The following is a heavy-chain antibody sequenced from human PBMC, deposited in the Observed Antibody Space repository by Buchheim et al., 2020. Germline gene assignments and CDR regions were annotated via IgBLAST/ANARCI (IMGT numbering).Heavy chain of an antibody. Sequence: QVQLVESGGGVVQPGRSLRLSCAASGFTFSSYGTHWVRQAPGKGLEWVTVIWYDGSNKYYADSVKGRFTISRDNSKNTLYLQMNSLRAEDTAVYYCARDGGSSFGYYYGMDVWGQGTT. V-gene: IGHV3-33*01. CDR2: IWYDGSNK. J-gene: IGHJ6*02. CDR1: GFTFSSYG. D-gene: IGHD6-6*01. CDR3: ARDGGSSFGYYYGMDV.